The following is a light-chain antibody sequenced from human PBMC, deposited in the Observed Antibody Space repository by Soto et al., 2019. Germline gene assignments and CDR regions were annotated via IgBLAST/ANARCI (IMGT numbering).Light chain of an antibody. J-gene: IGKJ4*01. CDR3: QKYNTATRT. V-gene: IGKV1-27*01. CDR2: AAS. Sequence: IQMTQSPSALSASVGARVTITCRASQDIRHFLAWYQHKPGRVPKLLIYAASTLQSGVPSRFSGSGFGTDFILTISSLQPEDAATYSCQKYNTATRTFGGGTTVEI. CDR1: QDIRHF.